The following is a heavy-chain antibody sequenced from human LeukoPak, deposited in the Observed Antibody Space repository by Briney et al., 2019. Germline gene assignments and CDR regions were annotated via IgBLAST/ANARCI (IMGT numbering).Heavy chain of an antibody. Sequence: GGSLRLSCAASGFTFTTYAMSWVRQAPGKGLEWVSSITGSGDSTYYADSVKGRFTISRDNSKNTLYLQMNSLRAEDTAVYYCARAGNAYYYDSSGYFDYWGQGTLVTVSS. CDR3: ARAGNAYYYDSSGYFDY. CDR2: ITGSGDST. D-gene: IGHD3-22*01. J-gene: IGHJ4*02. V-gene: IGHV3-23*01. CDR1: GFTFTTYA.